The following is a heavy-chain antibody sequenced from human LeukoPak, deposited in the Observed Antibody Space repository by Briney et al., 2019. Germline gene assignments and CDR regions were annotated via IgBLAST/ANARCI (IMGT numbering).Heavy chain of an antibody. Sequence: GASVKVSCKTSGYTFDNYGISWVRQAPGQWLEWMGWISGYNRNTKYAQRLQGRVIMTTDTSTSTVYMELRSLRSDDTAIYYCARDGLRSEWSYFDYWGQGTLVTVSS. CDR2: ISGYNRNT. D-gene: IGHD3-3*01. V-gene: IGHV1-18*01. CDR1: GYTFDNYG. CDR3: ARDGLRSEWSYFDY. J-gene: IGHJ4*02.